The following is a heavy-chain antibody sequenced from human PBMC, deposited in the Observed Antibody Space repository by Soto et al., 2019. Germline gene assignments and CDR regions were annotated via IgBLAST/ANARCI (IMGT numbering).Heavy chain of an antibody. D-gene: IGHD6-25*01. CDR2: IYHSGST. V-gene: IGHV4-31*01. Sequence: QVQLQESGPGLVKPTQTLSLTCTVSGGSISSGGYYWSWSRQHPGKGLEWIGYIYHSGSTYYNPSLKSQVTISVETSKNQFSLKLSSVTAADTAVYYCAREAAGILNWFDPWGQGTLVTVSS. CDR3: AREAAGILNWFDP. CDR1: GGSISSGGYY. J-gene: IGHJ5*02.